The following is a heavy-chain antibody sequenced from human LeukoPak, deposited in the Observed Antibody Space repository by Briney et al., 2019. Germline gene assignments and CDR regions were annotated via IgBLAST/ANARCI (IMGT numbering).Heavy chain of an antibody. D-gene: IGHD3-22*01. CDR3: ARRKPYFYDSIDF. CDR1: GFTFSSYS. Sequence: GGSLRLSCAASGFTFSSYSMNWVRQAPGKGLEWVSYISSSSSTIYYADSVKGRFTISRDNAKNSLYLQMNSLRAEDTAVYYCARRKPYFYDSIDFWGQGTLVTVSS. V-gene: IGHV3-48*01. J-gene: IGHJ4*02. CDR2: ISSSSSTI.